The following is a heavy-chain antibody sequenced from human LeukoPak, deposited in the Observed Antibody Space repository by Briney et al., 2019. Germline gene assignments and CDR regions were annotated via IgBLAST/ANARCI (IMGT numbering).Heavy chain of an antibody. J-gene: IGHJ6*02. CDR3: ARVNCSSTSCHPLYYYYGMDV. D-gene: IGHD2-2*01. CDR2: IYHSEST. V-gene: IGHV4-30-2*01. Sequence: SETLSLTCAVSGGSISSGGYSWSWIRQPPGKGLEWIGYIYHSESTYYNPSLKSRVTISVDRSKNQFSLKLSSVTAADTAVYYCARVNCSSTSCHPLYYYYGMDVWGQGTTVTVSS. CDR1: GGSISSGGYS.